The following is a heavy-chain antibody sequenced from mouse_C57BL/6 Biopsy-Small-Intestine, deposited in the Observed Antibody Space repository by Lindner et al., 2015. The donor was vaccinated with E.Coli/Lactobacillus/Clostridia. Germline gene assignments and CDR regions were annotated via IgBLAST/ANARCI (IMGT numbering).Heavy chain of an antibody. D-gene: IGHD2-1*01. Sequence: VQLQESGGDLVKPGGSLKLSCAASGFTFSDYGMHWVRQAPEKGLEWIAHISSGSDTVNLADTVKGRFTISRDNAKRTLFLQMTSLRSEDTAMYYCATGNYGGDYFDFWGQGTTLTVSS. V-gene: IGHV5-17*01. CDR3: ATGNYGGDYFDF. CDR1: GFTFSDYG. CDR2: ISSGSDTV. J-gene: IGHJ2*01.